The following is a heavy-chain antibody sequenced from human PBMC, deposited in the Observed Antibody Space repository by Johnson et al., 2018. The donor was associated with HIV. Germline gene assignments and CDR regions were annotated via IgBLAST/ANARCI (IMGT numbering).Heavy chain of an antibody. CDR2: IFSVGNT. J-gene: IGHJ3*02. V-gene: IGHV3-66*02. CDR1: GFIVSSDY. CDR3: AKPPSMGADAFDI. D-gene: IGHD3-16*01. Sequence: EQLVESGGGLVQPGGSLRLSCAASGFIVSSDYMSWVRRAPGKGLEWVSVIFSVGNTYYADSVQGRFTISRDNSKNILYLQMNSLGPEHTAVYYCAKPPSMGADAFDIWGQGTMVTVSS.